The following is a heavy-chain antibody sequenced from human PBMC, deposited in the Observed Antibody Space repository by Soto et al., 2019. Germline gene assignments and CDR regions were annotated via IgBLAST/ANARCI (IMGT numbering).Heavy chain of an antibody. CDR1: GFTFNNYW. Sequence: EVQLVESGGGLVQPGGSLRLSCAASGFTFNNYWMSWVRQAPGKGLEWVANIKQDGSEKYYVDSVKGRVTISRDNAKNSLYLQMNSLRAEDTAVYYWAKNNRYCSITNGFVFDYWGQGTLVTVSS. CDR2: IKQDGSEK. V-gene: IGHV3-7*01. J-gene: IGHJ4*02. D-gene: IGHD2-2*01. CDR3: AKNNRYCSITNGFVFDY.